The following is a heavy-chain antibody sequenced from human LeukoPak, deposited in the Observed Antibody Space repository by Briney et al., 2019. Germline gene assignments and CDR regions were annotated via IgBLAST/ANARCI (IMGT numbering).Heavy chain of an antibody. D-gene: IGHD6-13*01. CDR2: IYPGDSDT. Sequence: GESLKISCKGSGYSLTSYWIGWVRQMPGKGLEWMGIIYPGDSDTRYSPSFQGQVTISADKSISTAYLQWSSLKASDTAMYYCARWFSSSSWYRYFDYWGQGTLVTVSS. V-gene: IGHV5-51*01. CDR3: ARWFSSSSWYRYFDY. CDR1: GYSLTSYW. J-gene: IGHJ4*02.